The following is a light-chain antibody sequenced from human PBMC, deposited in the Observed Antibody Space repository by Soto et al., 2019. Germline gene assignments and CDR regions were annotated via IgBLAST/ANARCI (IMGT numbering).Light chain of an antibody. CDR2: QVT. CDR3: SSYTTSSTRV. V-gene: IGLV2-14*01. J-gene: IGLJ1*01. Sequence: QSVLTQPASVSGSPGQSITISCTGTSSDIGGYYYVSWYQHHPGKAPKLLIYQVTNRPSRVSNRFSGSKSGNTASLTISGLQAEDEADYYCSSYTTSSTRVFGTGTKVTVL. CDR1: SSDIGGYYY.